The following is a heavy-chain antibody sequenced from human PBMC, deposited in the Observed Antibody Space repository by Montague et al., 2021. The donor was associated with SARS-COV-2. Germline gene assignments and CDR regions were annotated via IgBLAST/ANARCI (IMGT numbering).Heavy chain of an antibody. CDR2: IYYSGST. CDR1: GGSISSYY. J-gene: IGHJ6*02. CDR3: AREGSGRGYYYYGMDV. V-gene: IGHV4-59*01. D-gene: IGHD3-10*01. Sequence: SETLSLTCTVSGGSISSYYWSWIRQPLGKGLEWIGYIYYSGSTNYNPSLKSRVTISVDTSKNQFSLKLSSVTAADTAVYYCAREGSGRGYYYYGMDVWGQGTTVTVSS.